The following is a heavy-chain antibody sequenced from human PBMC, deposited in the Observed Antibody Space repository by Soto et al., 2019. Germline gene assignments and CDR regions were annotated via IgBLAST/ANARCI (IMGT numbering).Heavy chain of an antibody. Sequence: ASVKVSCKASGYTLTSYGISWVRQAPGQGLEWMGWISAYNGNTNYAQKLQGRVTMTTDTSTSTAHMELRSLRSDDTAVYYCARDVITMVRGVIPHPDYWGQGTLVTVSS. J-gene: IGHJ4*02. D-gene: IGHD3-10*01. CDR2: ISAYNGNT. V-gene: IGHV1-18*01. CDR1: GYTLTSYG. CDR3: ARDVITMVRGVIPHPDY.